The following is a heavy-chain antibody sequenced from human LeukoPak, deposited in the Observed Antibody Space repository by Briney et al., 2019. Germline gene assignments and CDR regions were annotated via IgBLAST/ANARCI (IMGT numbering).Heavy chain of an antibody. D-gene: IGHD2-2*01. V-gene: IGHV4-34*01. Sequence: SETLSLTCAVYGGSFSGYYWSWIRQPPGKGLEWIGEINHSGSTNYNPSLKGRVTISVDTSKNRFSLKLSSVTAADTAVYYCARGPIRYCSSTSCRNWFDPWGQGTLVTVSS. J-gene: IGHJ5*02. CDR3: ARGPIRYCSSTSCRNWFDP. CDR2: INHSGST. CDR1: GGSFSGYY.